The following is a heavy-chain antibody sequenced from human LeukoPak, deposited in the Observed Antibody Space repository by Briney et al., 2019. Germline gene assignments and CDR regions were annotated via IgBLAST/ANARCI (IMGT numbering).Heavy chain of an antibody. CDR3: ARGDCSSTSCYTWVSQDAFDI. V-gene: IGHV4-34*01. D-gene: IGHD2-2*02. CDR1: GGSFSAYY. CDR2: INHSGST. Sequence: SETLSLTCAVYGGSFSAYYWSWVRQPPGKGLEWIGEINHSGSTNYNPSLKSRVTMSVDTSKNQFSLKLSSVTAADTAVYYCARGDCSSTSCYTWVSQDAFDIWGQGTMVTVSS. J-gene: IGHJ3*02.